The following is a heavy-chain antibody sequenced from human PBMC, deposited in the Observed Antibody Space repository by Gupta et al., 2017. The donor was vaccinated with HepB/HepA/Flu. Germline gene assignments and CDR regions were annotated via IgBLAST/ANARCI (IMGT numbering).Heavy chain of an antibody. Sequence: TTSGVGVGWIRQPPGKALEWLTLIYWDDDKRDSPSLKSRLTITKDTSKNQVVLRMTNMHPVDTATYYCTRLKGSNFRYGGQGTLVTVSS. D-gene: IGHD3-10*01. CDR1: TTSGVG. V-gene: IGHV2-5*02. J-gene: IGHJ4*02. CDR2: IYWDDDK. CDR3: TRLKGSNFRY.